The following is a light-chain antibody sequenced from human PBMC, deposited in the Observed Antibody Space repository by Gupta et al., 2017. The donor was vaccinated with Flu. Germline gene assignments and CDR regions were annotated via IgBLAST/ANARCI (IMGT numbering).Light chain of an antibody. CDR3: QKYNNAPGP. V-gene: IGKV1-27*01. CDR2: AAS. CDR1: QGITNN. J-gene: IGKJ2*01. Sequence: GDRVTITCRASQGITNNLAWYQQKPGKVPKLLIYAASTLRSGVPSRFSGSGSGTDFTLTISSLQPEDVATYYCQKYNNAPGPFGQGTKLEIK.